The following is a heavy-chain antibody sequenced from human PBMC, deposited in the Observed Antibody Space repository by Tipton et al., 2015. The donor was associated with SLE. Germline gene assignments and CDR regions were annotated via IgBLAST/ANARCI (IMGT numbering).Heavy chain of an antibody. V-gene: IGHV3-23*01. CDR3: ARGGVRGVTAFDI. D-gene: IGHD3-10*01. CDR1: GFTFSSYA. J-gene: IGHJ3*02. CDR2: ISGSGGST. Sequence: GSLRLSCAASGFTFSSYAMSWVRQAPGKGLEWVSAISGSGGSTYYADSVKGRFTISRDNSKSTLYLQMNSLRAEDTAVYYCARGGVRGVTAFDIWGQGTMVTVSS.